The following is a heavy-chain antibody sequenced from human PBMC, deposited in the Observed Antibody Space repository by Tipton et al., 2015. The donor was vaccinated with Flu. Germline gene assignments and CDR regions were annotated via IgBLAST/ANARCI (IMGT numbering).Heavy chain of an antibody. CDR2: IYYSGST. J-gene: IGHJ2*01. CDR1: GGSFSGYY. CDR3: ARGLGMATSALYFDL. D-gene: IGHD5-24*01. Sequence: TLSLTCAVSGGSFSGYYWSWIRQPPGKGLEWIGYIYYSGSTNYNPSLKSRVTISVDTSKNQFSLKLSSVTAADTAVYYCARGLGMATSALYFDLWGRGTLVTVSS. V-gene: IGHV4-59*01.